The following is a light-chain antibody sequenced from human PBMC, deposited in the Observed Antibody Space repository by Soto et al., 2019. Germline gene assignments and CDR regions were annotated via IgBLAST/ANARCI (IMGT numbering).Light chain of an antibody. CDR2: DVS. Sequence: QSALTQPASVSVSPGQSITISCTGTSRDVGGYNYVSWYQQHPGKAPKLMIYDVSNRPSGVSNRFSGSKSGNTASLTISGLQAEDEADYYCSSYTSSSTLVVFGGGTKLTVL. J-gene: IGLJ2*01. CDR1: SRDVGGYNY. V-gene: IGLV2-14*01. CDR3: SSYTSSSTLVV.